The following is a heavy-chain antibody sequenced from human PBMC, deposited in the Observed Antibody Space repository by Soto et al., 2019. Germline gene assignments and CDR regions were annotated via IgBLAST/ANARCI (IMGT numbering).Heavy chain of an antibody. V-gene: IGHV5-51*01. CDR1: GYKFGSAW. CDR3: ARQLSHICDS. J-gene: IGHJ4*02. Sequence: PGESLKISCKGVGYKFGSAWIGWVRQMPGKGLEWMGIIKPGTSDIRYSPSCRGHVTTSADEAVSTAYLQWSSLKASDTAMYYCARQLSHICDSWGQGTLVTVSS. CDR2: IKPGTSDI. D-gene: IGHD3-3*02.